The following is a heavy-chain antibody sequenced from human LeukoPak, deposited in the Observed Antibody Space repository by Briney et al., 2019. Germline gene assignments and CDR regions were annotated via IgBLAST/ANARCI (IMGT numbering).Heavy chain of an antibody. CDR3: AREVAAGTNWFDP. J-gene: IGHJ5*02. CDR2: INPNSGGT. CDR1: GYTFTGYY. D-gene: IGHD6-13*01. Sequence: ASVTVSCTASGYTFTGYYMHWVRQAPGQGLEWMGWINPNSGGTNYAQKFQGRVTMTRDTSISTAYMELSRLRSDDTAVYYCAREVAAGTNWFDPWGQGTLVTVSS. V-gene: IGHV1-2*02.